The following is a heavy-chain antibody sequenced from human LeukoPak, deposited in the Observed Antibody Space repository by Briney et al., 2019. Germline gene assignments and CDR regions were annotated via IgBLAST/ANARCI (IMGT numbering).Heavy chain of an antibody. CDR1: GFTFKNYA. CDR2: ITGSGGTT. D-gene: IGHD3-9*01. V-gene: IGHV3-23*01. J-gene: IGHJ4*02. CDR3: AKWGDYDILTGYYDPDY. Sequence: PGASLRLSCAASGFTFKNYAMSWVRQAPGKGLEWVSAITGSGGTTFYADSVKGRFTISRDNSKNTLYLQMNSLRAEDTAVYYCAKWGDYDILTGYYDPDYWGQGTLVTVSS.